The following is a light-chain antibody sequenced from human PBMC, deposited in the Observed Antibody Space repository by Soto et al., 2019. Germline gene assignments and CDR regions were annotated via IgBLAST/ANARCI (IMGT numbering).Light chain of an antibody. CDR2: ASS. CDR1: QPIDNY. V-gene: IGKV1-12*01. Sequence: DIQMTQSPSSVSASVGDRVTITCRASQPIDNYLAWYQLKPGQAPRLLIYASSNLERVVPSRFSGSGAETDFTLTISSLQPEDFATYSCQQAHSCPWTFGQGTKVEIK. CDR3: QQAHSCPWT. J-gene: IGKJ1*01.